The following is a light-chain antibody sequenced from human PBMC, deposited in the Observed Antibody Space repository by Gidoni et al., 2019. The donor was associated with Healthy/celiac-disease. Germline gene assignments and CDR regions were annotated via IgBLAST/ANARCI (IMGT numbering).Light chain of an antibody. J-gene: IGKJ1*01. CDR2: WAS. V-gene: IGKV4-1*01. CDR1: QNILYSSNNKNY. CDR3: QQYYSTPPT. Sequence: DIVMTQSPDSLTVSLGERATINCKSSQNILYSSNNKNYLAWYQQKPGQPPKLLISWASTRESGVPDRFSGGGSGTDFTLTSSSLQAEDVAVYYCQQYYSTPPTFGQGTKVEIK.